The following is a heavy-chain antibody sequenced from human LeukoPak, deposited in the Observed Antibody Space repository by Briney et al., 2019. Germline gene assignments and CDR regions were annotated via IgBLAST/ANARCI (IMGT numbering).Heavy chain of an antibody. CDR3: AKDSRIAVAGGAADFDY. D-gene: IGHD6-19*01. Sequence: GGSLRLSCAASGFTFSSYGMHWVRQAPGKGLEWVAVIWYDESNKYYADSVKGRFTISRDNSKNTLYLQMNSLRAEDTAVYYCAKDSRIAVAGGAADFDYWGQGTLVTVSS. J-gene: IGHJ4*02. V-gene: IGHV3-33*06. CDR1: GFTFSSYG. CDR2: IWYDESNK.